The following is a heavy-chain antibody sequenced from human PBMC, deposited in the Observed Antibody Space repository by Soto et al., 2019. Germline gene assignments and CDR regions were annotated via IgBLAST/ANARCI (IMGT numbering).Heavy chain of an antibody. Sequence: QVQLVESGGGVVQPGTSLRLSCAASGFTFSNYAIHWVRQAPGKGLEWVAVISYDGSKKFYADSVKGRFTISRDSSKNTMYLQINSLRLEDSAVYYCARGTTVTTPNYFDMNVWGQGTTVTVSS. J-gene: IGHJ6*02. D-gene: IGHD4-4*01. CDR3: ARGTTVTTPNYFDMNV. V-gene: IGHV3-30-3*01. CDR1: GFTFSNYA. CDR2: ISYDGSKK.